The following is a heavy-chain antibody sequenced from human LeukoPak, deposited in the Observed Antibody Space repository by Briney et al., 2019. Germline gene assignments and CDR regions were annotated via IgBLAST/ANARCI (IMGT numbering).Heavy chain of an antibody. CDR3: ASGSYYGDYFDY. CDR1: GFTFSSYS. CDR2: ISSSSTI. V-gene: IGHV3-48*04. D-gene: IGHD1-26*01. J-gene: IGHJ4*02. Sequence: GGSLRLSCAASGFTFSSYSMNWVRQAPGKGLEWVSYISSSSTIYYADSVKGRFTISRDNAKNSLYLQMNSLRAEDTAVYYCASGSYYGDYFDYWGQGTLVTVSS.